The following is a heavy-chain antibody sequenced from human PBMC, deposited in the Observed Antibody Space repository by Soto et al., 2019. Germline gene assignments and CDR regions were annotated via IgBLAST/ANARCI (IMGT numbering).Heavy chain of an antibody. CDR1: GGSISSYY. CDR3: ARVGHSSSWVYYYYYYYMDV. Sequence: SETLSLTCTVSGGSISSYYWSWIRQPPGKGLEWIGYIYYSGSTNYNPSLKSRVTISVDTSKNQFSLKLSSVTAADTAVYYCARVGHSSSWVYYYYYYYMDVWGQGTTVTVSS. D-gene: IGHD6-13*01. CDR2: IYYSGST. V-gene: IGHV4-59*01. J-gene: IGHJ6*03.